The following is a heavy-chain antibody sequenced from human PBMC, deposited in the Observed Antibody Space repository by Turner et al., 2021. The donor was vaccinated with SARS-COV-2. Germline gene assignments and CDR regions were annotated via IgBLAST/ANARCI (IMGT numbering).Heavy chain of an antibody. CDR3: ATGYAYCGGDCSIHY. CDR2: FDPEDAET. J-gene: IGHJ4*02. Sequence: QVQLVQSGAEVKKPGASVKVSCKVSGYTLTELSMHWVRQAPGKGLEWMGGFDPEDAETIYAQKFQDRVTMTEDTSTDTAYMELSSLRSEDTAVYYCATGYAYCGGDCSIHYWGQGTLVTVSS. CDR1: GYTLTELS. V-gene: IGHV1-24*01. D-gene: IGHD2-21*02.